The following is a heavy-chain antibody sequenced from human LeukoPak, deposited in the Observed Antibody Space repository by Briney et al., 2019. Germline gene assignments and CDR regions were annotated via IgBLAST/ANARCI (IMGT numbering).Heavy chain of an antibody. D-gene: IGHD5-12*01. CDR2: IYYSEST. J-gene: IGHJ4*02. CDR1: GGSISSSSYY. Sequence: PSETLSLTCTVSGGSISSSSYYWGWLRQPPGKGLEWTGRIYYSESTYYNPSLKSRVTISVDTSQNQFSLKLSSVTAADTAVYYCARHIVATITGVDYWGQGTLVTVSS. V-gene: IGHV4-39*01. CDR3: ARHIVATITGVDY.